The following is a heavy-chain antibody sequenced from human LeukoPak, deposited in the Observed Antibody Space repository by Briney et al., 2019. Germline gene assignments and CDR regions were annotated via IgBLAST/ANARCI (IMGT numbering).Heavy chain of an antibody. D-gene: IGHD3-10*01. Sequence: PGGSLRLSCAASGFTFSSYAMSWVRQAPGKGLEWVAFIRYEGSNKYYADSVKGRFTISRDNSKNTLYLQMNSLRAEDTAVYYCAKDKTPKNEYGSGSSKDYWGQGTLVTVSS. J-gene: IGHJ4*02. CDR3: AKDKTPKNEYGSGSSKDY. CDR1: GFTFSSYA. CDR2: IRYEGSNK. V-gene: IGHV3-30*02.